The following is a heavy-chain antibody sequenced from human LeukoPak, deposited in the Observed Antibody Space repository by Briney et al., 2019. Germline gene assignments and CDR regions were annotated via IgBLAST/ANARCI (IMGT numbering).Heavy chain of an antibody. Sequence: SETLSLTCAVYGGSFSGYYWSWIRQPPGKGLEWIGEINHSGSTNYNPSLKSRVTISVDTSKNQFSLKLSSVTAADTAVYYCAREGSSWYEEGFDYWGQGTLVTVSS. CDR3: AREGSSWYEEGFDY. V-gene: IGHV4-34*01. D-gene: IGHD6-13*01. J-gene: IGHJ4*02. CDR1: GGSFSGYY. CDR2: INHSGST.